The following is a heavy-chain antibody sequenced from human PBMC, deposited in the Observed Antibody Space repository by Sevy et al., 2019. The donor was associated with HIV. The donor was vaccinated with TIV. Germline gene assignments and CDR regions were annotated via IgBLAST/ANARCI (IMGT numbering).Heavy chain of an antibody. Sequence: GRSLRLSCVDSGFTFSRYSMNWVRQAPGKGLEWVSSISSSSSYIYYGDSAKGRFTISRDNAKNSLYMQMNSLRAEDTAVYYCARDRDGSGSSGGYGMDVWGQGTTVTVSS. J-gene: IGHJ6*02. CDR1: GFTFSRYS. CDR2: ISSSSSYI. D-gene: IGHD3-10*01. V-gene: IGHV3-21*01. CDR3: ARDRDGSGSSGGYGMDV.